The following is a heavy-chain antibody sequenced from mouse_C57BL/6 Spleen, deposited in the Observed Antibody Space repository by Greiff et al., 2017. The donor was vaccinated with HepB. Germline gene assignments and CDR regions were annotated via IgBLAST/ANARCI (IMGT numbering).Heavy chain of an antibody. V-gene: IGHV1-81*01. CDR2: IYPRSGNT. D-gene: IGHD1-1*01. CDR1: GYTFTSYG. CDR3: ASRYYGSRGGYFDV. J-gene: IGHJ1*03. Sequence: QVQLQQSGAELARPGASVKLSCKASGYTFTSYGISWVKQRTGQGLEWIGEIYPRSGNTYYNEKFKGKATLTADKSSSTAYIELRSLTSEDSAVYFCASRYYGSRGGYFDVWGTGTTVTVSS.